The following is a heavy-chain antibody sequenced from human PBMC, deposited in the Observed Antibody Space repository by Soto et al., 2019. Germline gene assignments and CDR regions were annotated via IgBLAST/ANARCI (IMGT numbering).Heavy chain of an antibody. CDR3: ARAGTVTTPPYWYFDL. D-gene: IGHD4-17*01. Sequence: EVQLVESGGGLVQPGGSLRLSCAASGFTFSSYWMHWVRQAPGKGLVWVSRIYTDGSSTNYADSVKGRFTISRDNAKNTLYLQMNSLRAEDTALYYCARAGTVTTPPYWYFDLWGRGTLVTVSS. CDR1: GFTFSSYW. V-gene: IGHV3-74*01. J-gene: IGHJ2*01. CDR2: IYTDGSST.